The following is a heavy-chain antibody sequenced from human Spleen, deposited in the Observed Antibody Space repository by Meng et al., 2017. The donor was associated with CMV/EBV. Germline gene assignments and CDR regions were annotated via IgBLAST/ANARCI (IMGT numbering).Heavy chain of an antibody. CDR3: ARDSLEYYFDY. CDR2: INSDGSST. CDR1: GFTFSSYW. J-gene: IGHJ4*02. Sequence: VGSLRLSCAASGFTFSSYWMHWVRQAPGKGLVWVSRINSDGSSTSYADSVKGRFTISRDNAKNTLYLQMNSLRAEDTAVYYCARDSLEYYFDYWGQGTLVTVSS. V-gene: IGHV3-74*01. D-gene: IGHD2/OR15-2a*01.